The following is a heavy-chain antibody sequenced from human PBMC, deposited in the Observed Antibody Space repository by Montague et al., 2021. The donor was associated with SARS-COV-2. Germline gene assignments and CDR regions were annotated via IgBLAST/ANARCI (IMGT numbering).Heavy chain of an antibody. J-gene: IGHJ4*02. D-gene: IGHD6-19*01. CDR1: GGSISSSSYY. CDR2: IYYSWST. Sequence: SETLSLTCTVSGGSISSSSYYWGWIRQPPGKGLEWMGSIYYSWSTDYNPSLKSRVTISVDTSKNQFSLKLSSVTAADTAVYYCAGRVGQWLPRYQYYFDYWGKGTLVTVSS. CDR3: AGRVGQWLPRYQYYFDY. V-gene: IGHV4-39*01.